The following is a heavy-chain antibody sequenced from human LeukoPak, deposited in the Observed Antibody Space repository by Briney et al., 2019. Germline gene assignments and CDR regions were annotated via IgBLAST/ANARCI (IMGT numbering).Heavy chain of an antibody. J-gene: IGHJ4*02. Sequence: PGGSLRLSCAASGFTFSTYPMYWVRQAPGRGPEYVSGKNNNGDRTYYAKSVKGRFTISRDNSKNTLYLQVGSLRAEDMAVYYCARGGLVGPTPYLDSWGQGTLVTVSS. D-gene: IGHD1-26*01. V-gene: IGHV3-64*01. CDR1: GFTFSTYP. CDR2: KNNNGDRT. CDR3: ARGGLVGPTPYLDS.